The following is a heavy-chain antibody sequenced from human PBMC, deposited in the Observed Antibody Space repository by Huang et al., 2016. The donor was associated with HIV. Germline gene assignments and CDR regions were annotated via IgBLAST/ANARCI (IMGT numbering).Heavy chain of an antibody. Sequence: QVQLVQSGAEVKKPGASVKVSCKASGYIFTKDYMHWVRQAPGQGLQWMGIINPNGGATTYARKFHDKVTITRDTSANTLYMELSGLRSDDTAVYYCVRGSSTREEYFQYWGQGTLITVSS. CDR3: VRGSSTREEYFQY. CDR2: INPNGGAT. CDR1: GYIFTKDY. V-gene: IGHV1-46*03. J-gene: IGHJ1*01. D-gene: IGHD6-13*01.